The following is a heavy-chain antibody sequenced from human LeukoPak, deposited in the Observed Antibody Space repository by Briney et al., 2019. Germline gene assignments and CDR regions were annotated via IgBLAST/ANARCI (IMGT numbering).Heavy chain of an antibody. CDR2: INPNSGGT. CDR1: GYTFTGYY. Sequence: ASVKVSCKASGYTFTGYYMHWVRQAPGQGLEWMGWINPNSGGTNYARKFQGRVTMTRDTSISTAYMELSRLRSDDTAVYYCARSGSSGWYWYYWGQGTLVTVSS. CDR3: ARSGSSGWYWYY. V-gene: IGHV1-2*02. D-gene: IGHD6-19*01. J-gene: IGHJ4*02.